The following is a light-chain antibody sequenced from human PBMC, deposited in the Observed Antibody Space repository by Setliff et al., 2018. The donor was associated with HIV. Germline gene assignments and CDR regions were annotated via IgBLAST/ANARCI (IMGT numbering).Light chain of an antibody. CDR1: SSDFGSYNL. V-gene: IGLV2-23*01. J-gene: IGLJ2*01. Sequence: QSALTQPASVSGSPGQSITIPCTGASSDFGSYNLVSWYQQHPGKVPKLLIYEGTKRPSGVSSRFSGSKSGNTASLTISGLQAEDEADYYCCSYAGDSSYVVFGGGTKVTVL. CDR3: CSYAGDSSYVV. CDR2: EGT.